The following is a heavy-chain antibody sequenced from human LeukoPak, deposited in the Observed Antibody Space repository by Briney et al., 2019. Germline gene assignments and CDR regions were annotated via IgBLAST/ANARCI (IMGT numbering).Heavy chain of an antibody. CDR2: IYHSGST. V-gene: IGHV4-30-2*01. CDR1: GGSISSGGYS. D-gene: IGHD3-22*01. J-gene: IGHJ1*01. CDR3: ASSTYYYDSSGYYTEYFQH. Sequence: SETLSLTCAVSGGSISSGGYSWSWIRQPPGKGLEWIGYIYHSGSTYYNPSLKSRVTISVDRSKNQFSLKLSSVTAADTAVYYCASSTYYYDSSGYYTEYFQHWGQGTLVTVSS.